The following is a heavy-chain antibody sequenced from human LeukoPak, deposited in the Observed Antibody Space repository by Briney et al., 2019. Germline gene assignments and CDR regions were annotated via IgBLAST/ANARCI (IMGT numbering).Heavy chain of an antibody. J-gene: IGHJ6*02. V-gene: IGHV4-31*03. CDR3: ALSPYYDILTGYPYYYYYGMDV. CDR2: IYYSGST. D-gene: IGHD3-9*01. CDR1: GGSISSGGCY. Sequence: SETLSLTCTVSGGSISSGGCYWSWIRQHPGKGLEWIGYIYYSGSTYYNPSLKSRVTISVDTSKNQFSLKLSSVTAADTAVYYCALSPYYDILTGYPYYYYYGMDVWGQGTTVTVSS.